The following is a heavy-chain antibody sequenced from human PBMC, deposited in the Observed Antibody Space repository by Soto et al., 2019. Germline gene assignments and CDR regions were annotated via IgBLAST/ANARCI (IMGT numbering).Heavy chain of an antibody. CDR3: GGDSPGDY. V-gene: IGHV3-74*01. CDR1: GFIFSNYW. CDR2: IEHHGST. J-gene: IGHJ4*02. Sequence: EVQLVESGGGLVQPGGSLRLSCAGSGFIFSNYWMHWVLQAPGKGLEWVLRIEHHGSTDDADCVRGRFTVSRDNAENTLYLPMNSLRPEDTAVYDCGGDSPGDYWGQGTLFTVSS.